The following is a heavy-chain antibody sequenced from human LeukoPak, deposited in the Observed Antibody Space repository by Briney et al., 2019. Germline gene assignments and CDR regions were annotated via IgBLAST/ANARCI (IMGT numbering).Heavy chain of an antibody. J-gene: IGHJ4*02. V-gene: IGHV3-53*01. CDR1: GITVSNNY. D-gene: IGHD5-12*01. CDR3: ARAPLGYSGYDYYFDY. CDR2: LYSGGST. Sequence: GVSLRLSCAASGITVSNNYMSWVHQAPGKGLEWVSVLYSGGSTYYADSVKGRFTISRDNSKNTLYLQMNSLRAEDTAVYYCARAPLGYSGYDYYFDYWGQGTLVTVSS.